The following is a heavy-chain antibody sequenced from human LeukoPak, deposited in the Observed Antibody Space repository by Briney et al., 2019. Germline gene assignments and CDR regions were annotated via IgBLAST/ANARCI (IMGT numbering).Heavy chain of an antibody. CDR3: AGYGEYWDWYFDL. Sequence: ASVKVSCKVSGYTLTELSMHWVRQAPGKGLEWMGGFDPEDGETIYAQKFQGRVTMTRDTSISTAYMELSRLRSDDTAVYYCAGYGEYWDWYFDLWGRGTPVTVSP. V-gene: IGHV1-24*01. D-gene: IGHD4-17*01. CDR2: FDPEDGET. J-gene: IGHJ2*01. CDR1: GYTLTELS.